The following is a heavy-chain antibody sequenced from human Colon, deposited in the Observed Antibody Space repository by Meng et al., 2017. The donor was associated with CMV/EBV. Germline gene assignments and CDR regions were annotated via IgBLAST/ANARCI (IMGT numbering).Heavy chain of an antibody. Sequence: GRSLRLSCAASAFTFSSYSMSCVRQAPGKGLEWVSAISGIGGSTYYADSVKGRFTISRDNSKNTLYLQMNSRRAEDTAVYYCAQWLAQGVYYYGMDVWGQGTTVTVSS. D-gene: IGHD6-19*01. V-gene: IGHV3-23*01. CDR1: AFTFSSYS. CDR2: ISGIGGST. CDR3: AQWLAQGVYYYGMDV. J-gene: IGHJ6*02.